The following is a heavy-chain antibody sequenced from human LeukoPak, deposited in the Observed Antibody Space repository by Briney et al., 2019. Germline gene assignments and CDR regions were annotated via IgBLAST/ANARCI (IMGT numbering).Heavy chain of an antibody. J-gene: IGHJ2*01. D-gene: IGHD6-13*01. CDR1: GFTFSSYA. CDR3: AKGTPSSWYGWLFGL. Sequence: GGSLRLSCAASGFTFSSYAMSWVRQAPGKGLEWVSAISGSGGSTYYAASVKGRFTISRDNSKNTLYLQMNSLRARDTAVYYCAKGTPSSWYGWLFGLLGRGPLVTVSP. CDR2: ISGSGGST. V-gene: IGHV3-23*01.